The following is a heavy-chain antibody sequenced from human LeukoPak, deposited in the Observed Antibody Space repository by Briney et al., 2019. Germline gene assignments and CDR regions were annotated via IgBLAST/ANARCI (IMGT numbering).Heavy chain of an antibody. CDR3: AKELRYSSGFDY. J-gene: IGHJ4*02. Sequence: PGGSLRLSCAASGFTVSSNYMSWVRQAPGKGLEWVSVIYSGGSTYYADSVKGRFTISRDNSKNTLYLQMNSLRAEDTAVYYCAKELRYSSGFDYWGQGTLVTVSS. D-gene: IGHD6-19*01. V-gene: IGHV3-53*01. CDR1: GFTVSSNY. CDR2: IYSGGST.